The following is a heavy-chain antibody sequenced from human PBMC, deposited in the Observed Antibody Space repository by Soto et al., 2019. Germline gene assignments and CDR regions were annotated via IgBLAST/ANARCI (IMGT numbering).Heavy chain of an antibody. CDR1: GFTFSSYA. Sequence: PGGSLRLSCAASGFTFSSYAMHWVRQAPGKGLEWVAVISYDGSNKYYADSVKGRFTISRDNSKNTLYLQMNSLRAEDTAVYYCAREKWERQLARYYYYYYGMDVWGQGTTVTVSS. J-gene: IGHJ6*02. CDR3: AREKWERQLARYYYYYYGMDV. CDR2: ISYDGSNK. D-gene: IGHD6-13*01. V-gene: IGHV3-30-3*01.